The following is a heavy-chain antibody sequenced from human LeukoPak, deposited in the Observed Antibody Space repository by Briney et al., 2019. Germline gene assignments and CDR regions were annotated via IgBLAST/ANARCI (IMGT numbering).Heavy chain of an antibody. CDR3: ARGDIVVVLAAIDYYYYGMDV. Sequence: ASVKVSCKASGYTFTAYYIHWVRQAPGQGLEWMGRLNPNSGGTNYAQKFQDRVTMTRDTSISTAYMELSRLRSDDTAVYYCARGDIVVVLAAIDYYYYGMDVWGQGTTVTVSS. CDR2: LNPNSGGT. D-gene: IGHD2-2*01. J-gene: IGHJ6*02. V-gene: IGHV1-2*06. CDR1: GYTFTAYY.